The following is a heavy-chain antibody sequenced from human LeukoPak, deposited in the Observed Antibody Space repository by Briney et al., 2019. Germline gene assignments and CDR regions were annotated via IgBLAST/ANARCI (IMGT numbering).Heavy chain of an antibody. J-gene: IGHJ4*02. D-gene: IGHD3-22*01. V-gene: IGHV3-21*01. CDR2: ISSSSYI. CDR1: GFTFSSYS. Sequence: GGSLRLSCAASGFTFSSYSMYWVRQAPGKGLEWVSSISSSSYIYYADSVKGRFTISRDNAKNSLYLQMNSLRAEDTAVYYCAREYYDSSGYYYPLFDYWGQGTLVTVSS. CDR3: AREYYDSSGYYYPLFDY.